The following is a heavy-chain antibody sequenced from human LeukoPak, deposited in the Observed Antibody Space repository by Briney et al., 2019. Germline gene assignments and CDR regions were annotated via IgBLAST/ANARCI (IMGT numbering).Heavy chain of an antibody. D-gene: IGHD3-10*01. CDR3: ARDGGSGILD. V-gene: IGHV3-48*03. CDR2: ISSNGSPI. CDR1: GFTFSSYE. Sequence: GGSLRLSCAASGFTFSSYEMNWVRQVPGKGLEGVSYISSNGSPIFYADSVKGRFTISRDSAKNSLSLLMNSLRAEDTAVYYCARDGGSGILDWGQGTLVTVSS. J-gene: IGHJ4*02.